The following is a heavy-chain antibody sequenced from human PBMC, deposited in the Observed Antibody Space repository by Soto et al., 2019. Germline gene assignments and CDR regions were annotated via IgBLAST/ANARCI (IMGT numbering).Heavy chain of an antibody. CDR3: ARSLRFLEWLLSFDY. CDR1: GGSISSGGYY. V-gene: IGHV4-31*03. J-gene: IGHJ4*02. CDR2: IYYSGST. D-gene: IGHD3-3*01. Sequence: QVQLQESGPGLVKPSQTLSLTCTVSGGSISSGGYYWSWIRQHPGKGLEGIGYIYYSGSTYYNPSLKSRVTISVDTSKNQFSLKLSSVTAADTAVYYCARSLRFLEWLLSFDYWGQGTLVTVSS.